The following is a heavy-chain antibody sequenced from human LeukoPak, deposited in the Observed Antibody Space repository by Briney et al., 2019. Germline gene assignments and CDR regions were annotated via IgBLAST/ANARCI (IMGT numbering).Heavy chain of an antibody. CDR3: ARGYSSSWSYFDY. CDR1: GFTFSSYG. J-gene: IGHJ4*02. Sequence: GGSLRLSCAASGFTFSSYGMHWVRQAPGKGLEWVSVIWYDGSNKYYADSVKGRFTISRDNSKNTRYLQMNSLRAEDTAVYYCARGYSSSWSYFDYWGQGTPVTVSS. V-gene: IGHV3-33*01. D-gene: IGHD6-13*01. CDR2: IWYDGSNK.